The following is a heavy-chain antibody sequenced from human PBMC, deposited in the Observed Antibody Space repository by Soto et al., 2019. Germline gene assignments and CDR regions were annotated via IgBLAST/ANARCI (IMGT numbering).Heavy chain of an antibody. D-gene: IGHD2-2*01. CDR1: GYTFSNYG. CDR2: ISLYSDGT. CDR3: ARVVPGAEAWFGP. J-gene: IGHJ5*02. Sequence: APVKVSCKTPGYTFSNYGITWVRQAPGQPLEWLGWISLYSDGTNYAQKFQGRVSMTTDTSTTTAYMELRSLRSDDTAVYYCARVVPGAEAWFGPWGQGTLVTVSS. V-gene: IGHV1-18*01.